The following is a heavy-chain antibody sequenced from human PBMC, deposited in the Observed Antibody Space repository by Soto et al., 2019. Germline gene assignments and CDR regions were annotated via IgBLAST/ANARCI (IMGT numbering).Heavy chain of an antibody. Sequence: PGGSLRLSCTGSGFTFGNYGMHWVRQAPGKGLEWVAGTSYDGNNKYYADSLKGRFTISRDNSKKMVYLQMTSLGPEDTAVYYCAKGGGSARDFDYWGQGALVTVSS. V-gene: IGHV3-30*18. D-gene: IGHD1-26*01. J-gene: IGHJ4*02. CDR2: TSYDGNNK. CDR1: GFTFGNYG. CDR3: AKGGGSARDFDY.